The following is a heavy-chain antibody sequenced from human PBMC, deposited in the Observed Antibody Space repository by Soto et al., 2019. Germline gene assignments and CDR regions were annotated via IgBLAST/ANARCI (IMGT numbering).Heavy chain of an antibody. D-gene: IGHD2-15*01. CDR3: AKVNVVVVAATFEYEYYFDY. CDR2: ISNTGST. J-gene: IGHJ4*02. V-gene: IGHV3-53*01. CDR1: GFTVSNNY. Sequence: GGSLRLSCVASGFTVSNNYMSWVRQAPGRGLEWVSAISNTGSTYYAGSVKGRSTISRDSSTNTLYLEANSLRADDTAVYYCAKVNVVVVAATFEYEYYFDYWGQGTLVT.